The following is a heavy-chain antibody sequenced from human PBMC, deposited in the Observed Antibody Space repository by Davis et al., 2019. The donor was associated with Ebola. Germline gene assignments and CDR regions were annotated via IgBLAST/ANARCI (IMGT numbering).Heavy chain of an antibody. CDR1: RYTFTSYD. CDR3: ARGRAARRGWWFDP. Sequence: ASVTVSCKASRYTFTSYDINWVRQATGQGLEWMGWMNPNSGYTGYAQKFQGRVTMTRNTSISTAYMELSSLRSEDTAVYYCARGRAARRGWWFDPWGQGTLVTVSS. V-gene: IGHV1-8*01. D-gene: IGHD6-6*01. CDR2: MNPNSGYT. J-gene: IGHJ5*02.